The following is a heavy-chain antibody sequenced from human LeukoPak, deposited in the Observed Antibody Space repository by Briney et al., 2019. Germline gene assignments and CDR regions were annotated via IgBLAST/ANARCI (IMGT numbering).Heavy chain of an antibody. V-gene: IGHV4-59*08. Sequence: SETLSLTCTVSGGSISSYYWSWIRQPPGKGLEWIGYIYYSGSTNYNPSLKSRVTISVDTSKNQSSLKLSSVTAADTAMYYCASTYCSGGSCYWALDYWGQGTLVTVSS. D-gene: IGHD2-15*01. J-gene: IGHJ4*02. CDR3: ASTYCSGGSCYWALDY. CDR2: IYYSGST. CDR1: GGSISSYY.